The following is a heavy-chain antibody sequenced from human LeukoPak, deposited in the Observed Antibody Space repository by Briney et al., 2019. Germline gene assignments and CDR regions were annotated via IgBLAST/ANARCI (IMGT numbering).Heavy chain of an antibody. J-gene: IGHJ5*02. CDR2: IGYSAGT. CDR3: ATSGYSGYDRPS. V-gene: IGHV3-23*01. CDR1: GFTFGSHA. Sequence: PGGSLRLSCVASGFTFGSHAMAWVRQAPGKGLEWVSVIGYSAGTNYTDSVKGRFTISRDNPKNTLYLQMNSLRAEDTAVYYCATSGYSGYDRPSWGQGTLVTV. D-gene: IGHD5-12*01.